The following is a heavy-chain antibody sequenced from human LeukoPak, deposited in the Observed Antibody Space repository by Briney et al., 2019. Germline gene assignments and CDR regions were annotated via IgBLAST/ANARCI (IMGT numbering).Heavy chain of an antibody. V-gene: IGHV3-53*01. D-gene: IGHD4-17*01. Sequence: GGSLSLSCAASGFTISSYYMSWVRQAPGKGLEWVSVIYSGGSTYYTHSLKGRFTISIDNSKNTLSLQMNTLTAEDTAVYHCVRNPHRYGDCVPSNFDYWGQGTLVTVSS. CDR2: IYSGGST. J-gene: IGHJ4*02. CDR3: VRNPHRYGDCVPSNFDY. CDR1: GFTISSYY.